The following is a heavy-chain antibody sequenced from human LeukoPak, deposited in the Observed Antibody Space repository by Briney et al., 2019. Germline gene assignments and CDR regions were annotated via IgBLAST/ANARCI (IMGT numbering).Heavy chain of an antibody. V-gene: IGHV4-61*02. D-gene: IGHD5-18*01. J-gene: IGHJ4*02. CDR3: ARDICGYNYGCFDS. CDR2: IFNTGST. Sequence: SQTLSLTCAVSGDSIGRGSYYWGWIRQPAGEAPEWIGRIFNTGSTSYNPSLKSRVTISVDTSKNQFSLNLRSVTAADTAVYYCARDICGYNYGCFDSWGQGTLVTVSS. CDR1: GDSIGRGSYY.